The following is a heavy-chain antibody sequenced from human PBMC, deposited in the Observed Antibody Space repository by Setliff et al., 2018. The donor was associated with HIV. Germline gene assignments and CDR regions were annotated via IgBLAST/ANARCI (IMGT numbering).Heavy chain of an antibody. CDR3: AREIGDYYDSSGYYPPTDYYYGMDV. Sequence: GASVKVSCKASGYTFTGYYMHWVRQAPGQGLEWMGWINPNSGGTNYAQKFQGRVTMTRDTSISTAYMELRSLRSDDTAVYYCAREIGDYYDSSGYYPPTDYYYGMDVWGQGTTVTVSS. CDR1: GYTFTGYY. J-gene: IGHJ6*02. D-gene: IGHD3-22*01. CDR2: INPNSGGT. V-gene: IGHV1-2*02.